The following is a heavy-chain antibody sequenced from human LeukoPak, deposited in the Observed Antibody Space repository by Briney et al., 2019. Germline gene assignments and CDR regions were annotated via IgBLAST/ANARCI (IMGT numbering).Heavy chain of an antibody. D-gene: IGHD2-2*01. CDR3: ARGWVVPAGPYPSYYYYYMDV. Sequence: SVKVSCKASGGTFSSYAISWVRQAPGQGLEWMGGIIPIFGTANYAQKFQGRVTITADESTSTAYMELSSLRSEDTAVYYCARGWVVPAGPYPSYYYYYMDVWGKGTTVTVPS. CDR1: GGTFSSYA. V-gene: IGHV1-69*13. J-gene: IGHJ6*03. CDR2: IIPIFGTA.